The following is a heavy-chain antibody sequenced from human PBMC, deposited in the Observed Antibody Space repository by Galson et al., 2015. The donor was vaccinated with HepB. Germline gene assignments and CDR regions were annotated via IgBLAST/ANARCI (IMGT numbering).Heavy chain of an antibody. CDR3: ARARGMTIIYVDFDY. CDR1: GFTFSTYA. Sequence: SLRLSCAASGFTFSTYAMHWVRQAPGKGLEWVAVISYDGSNKYYADSVKGRFTISRDNSKNTLYLQMNSLRSEDTAVYYCARARGMTIIYVDFDYWGQGTLVTVSS. V-gene: IGHV3-30*04. J-gene: IGHJ4*02. CDR2: ISYDGSNK. D-gene: IGHD3-22*01.